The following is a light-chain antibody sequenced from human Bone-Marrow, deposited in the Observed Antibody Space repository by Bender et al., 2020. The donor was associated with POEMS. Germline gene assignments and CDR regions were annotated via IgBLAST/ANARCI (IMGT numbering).Light chain of an antibody. CDR2: DVS. V-gene: IGLV2-14*02. J-gene: IGLJ3*02. Sequence: QSALTQPASVSGSLGQSVTISCTGTSSDVGSYKLVSWYQQYPGKAPKLMSYDVSSRPSGVSHRFSGSKSGNTASLTISWLQAEDEADYYCASYTTSDTWVFGGGTKLTVL. CDR1: SSDVGSYKL. CDR3: ASYTTSDTWV.